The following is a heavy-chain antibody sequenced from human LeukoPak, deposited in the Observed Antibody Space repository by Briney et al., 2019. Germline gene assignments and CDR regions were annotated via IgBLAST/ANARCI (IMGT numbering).Heavy chain of an antibody. CDR2: INHSGST. V-gene: IGHV4-34*01. J-gene: IGHJ4*02. CDR1: GGSFSGYY. D-gene: IGHD1-26*01. CDR3: ARGYSWWELTPFDY. Sequence: SETLSLTCAVYGGSFSGYYWSWIRQPPGKGLDWIGEINHSGSTNYNPSLKSRVTISVDTSKNQFSLKLSSVTAADTAVYYCARGYSWWELTPFDYWGQGTLVTVSS.